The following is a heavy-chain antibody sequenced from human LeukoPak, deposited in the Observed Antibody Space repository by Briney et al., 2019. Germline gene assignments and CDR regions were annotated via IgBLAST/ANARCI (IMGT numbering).Heavy chain of an antibody. CDR2: ISAYNGNT. CDR1: GYTFTSYG. Sequence: ASVKVSCKASGYTFTSYGISWVRQAPGQGLEWMGWISAYNGNTNYAQKLQGRVTMTTDTSTSTAYMELRSLRSDDTAVYYCARRITMVRGSLGGYYFDYWGQGTLVTVSS. V-gene: IGHV1-18*01. J-gene: IGHJ4*02. D-gene: IGHD3-10*01. CDR3: ARRITMVRGSLGGYYFDY.